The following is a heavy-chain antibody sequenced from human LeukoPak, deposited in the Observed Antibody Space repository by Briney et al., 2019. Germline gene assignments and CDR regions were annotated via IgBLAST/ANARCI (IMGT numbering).Heavy chain of an antibody. CDR1: GFTFSNYA. CDR3: AKHFGSGTYYNYLDY. Sequence: PGGSLRLSCVASGFTFSNYAMSWVRRAPGKGLEWVSVISGSGGVISASGGATYYAESVKGRFTISRDNSDNTLYLQFNTLRAEDTAVYYCAKHFGSGTYYNYLDYWGQGTMVTVSS. V-gene: IGHV3-23*01. J-gene: IGHJ4*02. CDR2: ISGSGGVISASGGAT. D-gene: IGHD3-10*01.